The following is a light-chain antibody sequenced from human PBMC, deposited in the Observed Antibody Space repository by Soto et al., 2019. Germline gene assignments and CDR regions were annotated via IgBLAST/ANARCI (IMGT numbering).Light chain of an antibody. CDR1: SSDIGGHNY. J-gene: IGLJ1*01. CDR2: EVT. CDR3: ASYTNSPALV. Sequence: SVLAHPASVSGSPGQSITFSCTGTSSDIGGHNYVSWYQQHPGKAPKLIIYEVTKRPSGVSNRLSGSKSGNTASLTISGLQAEDEADYYCASYTNSPALVFGTGTKVTVL. V-gene: IGLV2-14*01.